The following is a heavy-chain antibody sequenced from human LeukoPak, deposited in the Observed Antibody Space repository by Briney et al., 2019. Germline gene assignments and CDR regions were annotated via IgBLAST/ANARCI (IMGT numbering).Heavy chain of an antibody. J-gene: IGHJ4*02. Sequence: GGSLRLSCTVSGFTFSGYEMNWVRQAPGKGLEWVSYISSSGSTIFYADSVKGRFTISRDNPKNTLYLQMNSLRDEDTAVYYCAKDQSVIPTAALDYWGQGTLVTVSS. D-gene: IGHD6-13*01. CDR3: AKDQSVIPTAALDY. V-gene: IGHV3-48*03. CDR1: GFTFSGYE. CDR2: ISSSGSTI.